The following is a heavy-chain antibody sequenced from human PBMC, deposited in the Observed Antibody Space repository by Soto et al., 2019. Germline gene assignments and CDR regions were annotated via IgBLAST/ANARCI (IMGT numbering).Heavy chain of an antibody. J-gene: IGHJ4*02. D-gene: IGHD6-13*01. V-gene: IGHV4-31*03. CDR2: IYYSGRT. CDR1: GGSISSGGYF. Sequence: SETLSLTCTVSGGSISSGGYFWSWVRQHPGKGLEWIGNIYYSGRTYYNPSLKSRVTISVDTSKNQFSLNLSSVTAADAAVYYCARFAKEENPKVGSWYYFDYWGQGTRVTVSS. CDR3: ARFAKEENPKVGSWYYFDY.